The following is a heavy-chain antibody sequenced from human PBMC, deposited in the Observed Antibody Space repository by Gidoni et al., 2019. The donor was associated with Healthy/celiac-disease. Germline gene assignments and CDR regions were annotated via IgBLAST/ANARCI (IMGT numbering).Heavy chain of an antibody. CDR2: ISGVSSYI. CDR1: GFIFSSYS. D-gene: IGHD4-17*01. J-gene: IGHJ4*02. CDR3: ARDRATVTADY. Sequence: EVQLVESGGGLVKPGGSLRLSCAASGFIFSSYSMNWVRQAPGKGLEWVASISGVSSYIYYADSVKGRFTISRDNAQNSLYLEMNSLRAEDTAVYYCARDRATVTADYWGQGALVTVSS. V-gene: IGHV3-21*02.